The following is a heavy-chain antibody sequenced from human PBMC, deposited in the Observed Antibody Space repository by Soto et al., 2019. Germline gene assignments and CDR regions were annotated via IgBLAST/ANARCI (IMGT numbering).Heavy chain of an antibody. D-gene: IGHD2-15*01. Sequence: VASVKVSCKASGYLFTAYSMHWVRLAPGQGLEWIGVVNPSGGSTKYAQNFQGRVTMTRDTSTTTIYMELSSLRSDDTAIYYCAREENCSGGTCYSEYFHRWGQGTLVTVSS. V-gene: IGHV1-46*01. CDR3: AREENCSGGTCYSEYFHR. CDR1: GYLFTAYS. CDR2: VNPSGGST. J-gene: IGHJ1*01.